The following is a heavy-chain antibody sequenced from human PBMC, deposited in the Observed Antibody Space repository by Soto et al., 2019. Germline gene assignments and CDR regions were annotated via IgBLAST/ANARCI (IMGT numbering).Heavy chain of an antibody. CDR2: VYYTGST. V-gene: IGHV4-59*01. CDR3: ARSVEATGEHIEY. D-gene: IGHD2-8*02. CDR1: VVSIIVSY. J-gene: IGHJ4*02. Sequence: PSSTXSLTGSFAVVSIIVSYFILIRHSPGKGLEWLGYVYYTGSTNYSPSLRSRVSISVDKSKNEFSLRLSSVTAADTAVYFCARSVEATGEHIEYWGQRTQVKVYS.